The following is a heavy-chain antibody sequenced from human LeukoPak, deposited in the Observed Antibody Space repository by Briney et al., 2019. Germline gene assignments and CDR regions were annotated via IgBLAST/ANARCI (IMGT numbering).Heavy chain of an antibody. CDR2: LSFDGTNT. V-gene: IGHV3-30*03. Sequence: GGSLRLSCTASGFTFSSYVMHWVRQTPGKGLEWVALLSFDGTNTIYADSVKGRFTISRDNSKDTLSLQINSLRTEDTAIYYCAGALGRSKSLHYLDYWGQGTPVTVSS. J-gene: IGHJ4*02. D-gene: IGHD3-10*01. CDR3: AGALGRSKSLHYLDY. CDR1: GFTFSSYV.